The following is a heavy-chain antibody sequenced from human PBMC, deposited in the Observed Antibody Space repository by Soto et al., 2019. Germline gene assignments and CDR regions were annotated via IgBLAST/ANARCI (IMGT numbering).Heavy chain of an antibody. Sequence: SETLSLTCAVYGGPFSGYYWSWIRQPPGKGLEWIGEINHSGSTNYNPSLKSRVTISVDTSKNQFSLKLSSVTAADTAVYYCARGPMGYFDYWGQGTLVTVSS. CDR3: ARGPMGYFDY. D-gene: IGHD3-10*01. V-gene: IGHV4-34*01. CDR1: GGPFSGYY. J-gene: IGHJ4*02. CDR2: INHSGST.